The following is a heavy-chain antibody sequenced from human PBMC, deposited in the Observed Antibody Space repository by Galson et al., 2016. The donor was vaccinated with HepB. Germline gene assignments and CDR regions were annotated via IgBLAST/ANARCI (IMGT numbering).Heavy chain of an antibody. Sequence: TLSLTCTVSGGSMSSGGYYWSWIRQHPGKGLEWIGYIFYGGSTAYNPSLKSRVTISVDTSKNQFSLNLNSVTAADTAMYYCARYERVIIAGRAFDIWGRGTMVSVSS. J-gene: IGHJ3*02. D-gene: IGHD2-21*01. CDR1: GGSMSSGGYY. CDR2: IFYGGST. CDR3: ARYERVIIAGRAFDI. V-gene: IGHV4-31*03.